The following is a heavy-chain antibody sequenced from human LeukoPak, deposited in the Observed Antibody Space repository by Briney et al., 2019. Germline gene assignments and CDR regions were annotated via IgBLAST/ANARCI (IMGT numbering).Heavy chain of an antibody. J-gene: IGHJ4*02. CDR2: IRSSSSYI. CDR1: GFTFSSYS. V-gene: IGHV3-21*01. CDR3: ARDQKYSSSFDY. Sequence: GGSLRLSCAASGFTFSSYSMNWVRQAPGKGLEWVSSIRSSSSYIYYADSVKGRFTISRDNAKNSLYLQMNSLRAEDTAVYYCARDQKYSSSFDYWGQGTLVTVSS. D-gene: IGHD6-6*01.